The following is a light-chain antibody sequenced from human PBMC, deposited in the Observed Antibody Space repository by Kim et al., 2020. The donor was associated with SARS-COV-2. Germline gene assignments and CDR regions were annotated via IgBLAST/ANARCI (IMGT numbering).Light chain of an antibody. CDR2: QDD. V-gene: IGLV3-1*01. CDR3: QAWDTTTEAV. CDR1: KLGDKY. J-gene: IGLJ2*01. Sequence: VSPEQTASTSCCGDKLGDKYACWYQQKPGQSPVVVFYQDDKRPLGIPERFSGSNSGNTATLTIGGTQAMDEADYYCQAWDTTTEAVFGGGTKVTVL.